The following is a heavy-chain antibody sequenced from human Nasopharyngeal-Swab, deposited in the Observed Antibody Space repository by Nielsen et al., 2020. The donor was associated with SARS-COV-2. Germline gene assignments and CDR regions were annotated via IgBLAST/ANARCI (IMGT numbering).Heavy chain of an antibody. D-gene: IGHD2/OR15-2a*01. Sequence: GGSLRLSCVASGYSFRTYGMSWVRQAPGKGLEWVAAIVGSGDISGRGGGTYYADSVKGRFTISRDNSKNTVSLQMDSLRAEDTAVYYCAKDLRGPYFFWGQGTLVTVSS. CDR2: IVGSGDISGRGGGT. CDR3: AKDLRGPYFF. CDR1: GYSFRTYG. V-gene: IGHV3-23*01. J-gene: IGHJ4*02.